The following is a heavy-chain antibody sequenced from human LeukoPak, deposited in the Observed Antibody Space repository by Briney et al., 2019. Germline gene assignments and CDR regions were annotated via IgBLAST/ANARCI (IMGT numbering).Heavy chain of an antibody. CDR1: GGSISSYY. CDR2: INHSGST. CDR3: ARNSYCSSTSCYKGGVGNWFDP. J-gene: IGHJ5*02. D-gene: IGHD2-2*02. V-gene: IGHV4-34*01. Sequence: PSETLSLTCTVSGGSISSYYWSWIRQPPGKGLEWIGEINHSGSTNYNPSLKSRVTISVDTSKNQFSLKLSSVTAADTAVYYCARNSYCSSTSCYKGGVGNWFDPWGQGTLVTVSS.